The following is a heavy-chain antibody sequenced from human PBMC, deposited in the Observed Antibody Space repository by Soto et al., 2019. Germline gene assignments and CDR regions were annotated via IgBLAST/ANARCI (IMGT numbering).Heavy chain of an antibody. CDR2: IWYDGSNK. V-gene: IGHV3-33*01. Sequence: AGGSLRLSCAPSGFTFSSYGMHWARQAPGKGLEWVAVIWYDGSNKVYADSVKGRFTISRDNSKNTLYLQMNSLRAEDTAVYYCARDLSGDYGALDTWRQGTMVTVSS. CDR1: GFTFSSYG. J-gene: IGHJ3*02. CDR3: ARDLSGDYGALDT. D-gene: IGHD4-17*01.